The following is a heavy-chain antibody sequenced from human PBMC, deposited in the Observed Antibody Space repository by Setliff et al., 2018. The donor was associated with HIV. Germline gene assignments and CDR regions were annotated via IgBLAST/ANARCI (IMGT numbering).Heavy chain of an antibody. J-gene: IGHJ4*02. CDR1: GYTFTTYY. Sequence: ASVKVSCKASGYTFTTYYIHWVRQAPGQGLEWMGLINPRVSFTRNAPDFQGRVTLTRDTPTSIVYMELSSLTSDDTGVYYCARDEITVTGTLIHWGQGTLVTVSS. D-gene: IGHD6-19*01. CDR3: ARDEITVTGTLIH. V-gene: IGHV1-46*01. CDR2: INPRVSFT.